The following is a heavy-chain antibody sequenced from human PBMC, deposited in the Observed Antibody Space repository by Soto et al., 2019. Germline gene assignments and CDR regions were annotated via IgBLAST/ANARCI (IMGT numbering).Heavy chain of an antibody. CDR1: AGSMSSSTYY. J-gene: IGHJ6*02. D-gene: IGHD6-19*01. Sequence: PSETLSLTCTVSAGSMSSSTYYWSWIRQPPGKGLEWIGEINHSGSTNYNPSRKSRVTISVDTSKNQFSLKLSSVTAADTAVYYCARGPELSSGWYYYYYGMDVWGQGTTVTVSS. V-gene: IGHV4-39*07. CDR3: ARGPELSSGWYYYYYGMDV. CDR2: INHSGST.